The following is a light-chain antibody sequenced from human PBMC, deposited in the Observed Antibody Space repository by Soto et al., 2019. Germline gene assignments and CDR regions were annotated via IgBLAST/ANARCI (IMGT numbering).Light chain of an antibody. Sequence: DIQMTQSPSSLSASVGDRVTITCRASQGISNYVAWYQQKPGKPPKLLIYAASTLQSGVPSRFSGSGSGTDFTLTINSLQPEDVATYSCEKYSSVSVFGRGTKVDIK. CDR2: AAS. J-gene: IGKJ3*01. CDR3: EKYSSVSV. CDR1: QGISNY. V-gene: IGKV1-27*01.